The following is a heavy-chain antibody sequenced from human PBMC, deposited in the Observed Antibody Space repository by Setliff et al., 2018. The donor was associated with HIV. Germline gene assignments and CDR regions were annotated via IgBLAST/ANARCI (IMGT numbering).Heavy chain of an antibody. CDR2: IIPILGIA. Sequence: SVKVSCKASGGTFSSYAISWVRQAPGQGLEWMGGIIPILGIANYAQKFQGRVTITRDTSASTAYMELSSLRPEDTAVYYCASPTAIPHWGQGTLVTVSS. D-gene: IGHD2-21*02. J-gene: IGHJ4*02. CDR1: GGTFSSYA. V-gene: IGHV1-69*10. CDR3: ASPTAIPH.